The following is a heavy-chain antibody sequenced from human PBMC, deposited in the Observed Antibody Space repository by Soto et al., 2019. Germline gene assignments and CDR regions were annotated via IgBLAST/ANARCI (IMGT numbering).Heavy chain of an antibody. CDR3: AKGPHTNVGWPYYFES. Sequence: XGSLRLSCVASGFSLANYPMNWVRQTPGKGLEWISYSSPRGDTIYYADSVEGRFTISRDNARNSLSLHMSSLRDEDSALYYCAKGPHTNVGWPYYFESWGQGVPVTVSS. D-gene: IGHD6-19*01. V-gene: IGHV3-48*02. CDR2: SSPRGDTI. J-gene: IGHJ4*02. CDR1: GFSLANYP.